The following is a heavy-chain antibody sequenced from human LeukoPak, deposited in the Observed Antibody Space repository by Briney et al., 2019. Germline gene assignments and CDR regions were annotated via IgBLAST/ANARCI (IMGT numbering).Heavy chain of an antibody. Sequence: GSSVKVSCKASGGTFSSYAISWVRQAPGQGLEWMGWMNPNSGNTGYAQKFQGRVTMTRNTSISTAYMELSSLRSEDTAVYYCARGLAQDYYDSSGYYDYWGQGTLVTVSS. J-gene: IGHJ4*02. CDR2: MNPNSGNT. CDR3: ARGLAQDYYDSSGYYDY. CDR1: GGTFSSYA. V-gene: IGHV1-8*02. D-gene: IGHD3-22*01.